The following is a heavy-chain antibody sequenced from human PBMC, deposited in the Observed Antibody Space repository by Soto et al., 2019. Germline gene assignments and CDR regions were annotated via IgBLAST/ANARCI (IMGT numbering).Heavy chain of an antibody. Sequence: QVQLQESGPGLVKASETLSLTCTVSGGSINGYYWSWIRQPPGKGLEWIGYTYYSGSTSYNPSLKSRLIISLDTSKNQFSLKLSSVTAADTAVYYCVRGGTPVTIFGVVVSWFDPWGQGTLVTVSS. CDR1: GGSINGYY. CDR2: TYYSGST. J-gene: IGHJ5*02. V-gene: IGHV4-59*01. D-gene: IGHD3-3*01. CDR3: VRGGTPVTIFGVVVSWFDP.